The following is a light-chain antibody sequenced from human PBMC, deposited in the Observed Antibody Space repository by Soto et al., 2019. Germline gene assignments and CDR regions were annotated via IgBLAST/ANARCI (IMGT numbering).Light chain of an antibody. CDR1: QSVGTY. Sequence: IVLRQSPSPRTFSTGERATLSCSASQSVGTYVSWFQQKPGHPPRLLISGASNRAAGIPAKFSGSRSETDFSHTITSLSPAEFARYYCHQRQYRPPITFGQGTRLEI. CDR3: HQRQYRPPIT. CDR2: GAS. V-gene: IGKV3-11*01. J-gene: IGKJ5*01.